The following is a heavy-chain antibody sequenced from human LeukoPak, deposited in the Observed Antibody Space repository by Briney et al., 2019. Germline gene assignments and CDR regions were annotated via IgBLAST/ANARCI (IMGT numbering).Heavy chain of an antibody. D-gene: IGHD3-22*01. CDR1: GYSLRSGYF. J-gene: IGHJ5*02. CDR3: ARDVQYYYDGNNWFDP. CDR2: IDHSGST. V-gene: IGHV4-38-2*02. Sequence: SETLPLTCTVSGYSLRSGYFWGWIRQPPGKGLEWIGSIDHSGSTYYNPSLKTRVTISVDTSNNQFSLKLSSVTAADTAVYFCARDVQYYYDGNNWFDPWGQGTLVTVSS.